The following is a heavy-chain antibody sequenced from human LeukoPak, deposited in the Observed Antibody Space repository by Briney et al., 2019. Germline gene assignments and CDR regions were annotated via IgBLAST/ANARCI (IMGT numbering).Heavy chain of an antibody. Sequence: SETLSLTCTVSGGSISSGSYYWSWIRQPAGKGLEWIGRIYTSGSTNYNPSLKSRVTISVDKSKNQFSLKLSSVTAADTAVYYCARDTARIAAAGDFQHWGQGTLVTVSS. J-gene: IGHJ1*01. V-gene: IGHV4-61*02. CDR2: IYTSGST. D-gene: IGHD6-13*01. CDR3: ARDTARIAAAGDFQH. CDR1: GGSISSGSYY.